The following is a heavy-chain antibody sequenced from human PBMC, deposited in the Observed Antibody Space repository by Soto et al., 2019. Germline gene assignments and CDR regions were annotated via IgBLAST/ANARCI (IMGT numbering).Heavy chain of an antibody. V-gene: IGHV3-23*01. D-gene: IGHD1-26*01. CDR2: ISGSGGST. Sequence: GGSLRLSCAASGFTFSSYAMSWVRQAPGKGLEWVSAISGSGGSTYYADSVKGRFTISRDNSKNTLYLQMNSLRAEDTAVYYCAKGLNSGSYLRPYYFDYWGQGTLVTVSS. CDR3: AKGLNSGSYLRPYYFDY. CDR1: GFTFSSYA. J-gene: IGHJ4*02.